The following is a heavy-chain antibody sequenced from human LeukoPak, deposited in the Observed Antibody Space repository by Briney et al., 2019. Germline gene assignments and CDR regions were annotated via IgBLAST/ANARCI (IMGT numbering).Heavy chain of an antibody. CDR2: IRYDGSNK. V-gene: IGHV3-30*02. Sequence: GSLRLSCAASGFTFSSHGMHWVRQAPGKGLEWVAFIRYDGSNKYYADSVKGRFTISRDNSKNTLYLQMNSLRAEDTAVYYCAAGGGGTVTTNWFDPWGQGTLVTVSS. J-gene: IGHJ5*02. D-gene: IGHD4-17*01. CDR3: AAGGGGTVTTNWFDP. CDR1: GFTFSSHG.